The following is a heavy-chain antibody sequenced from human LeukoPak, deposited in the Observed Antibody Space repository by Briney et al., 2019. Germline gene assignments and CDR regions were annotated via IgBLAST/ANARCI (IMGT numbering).Heavy chain of an antibody. J-gene: IGHJ4*02. CDR1: GYTFTGYY. D-gene: IGHD3-16*01. V-gene: IGHV1-2*02. Sequence: ASVKVSCKASGYTFTGYYIHWVRQAPGQGPEWMGWINPNSGGTNYAQKFQGRVTMTRDTSIRTAYMELSRLRYDDTAVYYCARAFRETPGYWGQGTLVSVSS. CDR2: INPNSGGT. CDR3: ARAFRETPGY.